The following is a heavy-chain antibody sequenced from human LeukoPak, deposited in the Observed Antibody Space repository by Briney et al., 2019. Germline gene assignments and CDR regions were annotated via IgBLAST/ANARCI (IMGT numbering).Heavy chain of an antibody. CDR2: IDYSGST. D-gene: IGHD1-1*01. Sequence: PSETLSLTCTVSGGSVSRGSNYWSWIRQPPGKGLEWIGYIDYSGSTNSNPSLKSRVTISVDTSKNQFSLNLSSVTATDTAMYYCARQVEQMRFDPWGQGTLVTVSS. V-gene: IGHV4-61*01. CDR1: GGSVSRGSNY. CDR3: ARQVEQMRFDP. J-gene: IGHJ5*02.